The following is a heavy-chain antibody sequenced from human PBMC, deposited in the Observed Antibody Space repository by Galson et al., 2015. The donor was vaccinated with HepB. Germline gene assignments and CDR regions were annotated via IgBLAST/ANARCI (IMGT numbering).Heavy chain of an antibody. CDR1: GLNFSTYW. CDR2: INQDGSEK. Sequence: SLRLSCAASGLNFSTYWMTWVRQAPGKGLEWVANINQDGSEKYYVDSVKGRFTVSRDNAKNSLYLQMSSLGAEDTALYHCARKLFYHDTSGAGWLDPWGQGTLVTVSS. D-gene: IGHD3-22*01. CDR3: ARKLFYHDTSGAGWLDP. V-gene: IGHV3-7*01. J-gene: IGHJ5*02.